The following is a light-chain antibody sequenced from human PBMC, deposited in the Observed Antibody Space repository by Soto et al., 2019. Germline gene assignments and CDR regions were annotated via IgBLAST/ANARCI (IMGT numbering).Light chain of an antibody. CDR1: QGISSW. Sequence: DIHMTQSPSSVSASFGDRVTLTSRASQGISSWLAWYQQKPGKAPKLLIYKASSLESGVPSRFSGSGSGTEFTLTISSLQPDDFATYYCQQYNSYSRFGQGTKVDIK. J-gene: IGKJ1*01. V-gene: IGKV1-5*03. CDR3: QQYNSYSR. CDR2: KAS.